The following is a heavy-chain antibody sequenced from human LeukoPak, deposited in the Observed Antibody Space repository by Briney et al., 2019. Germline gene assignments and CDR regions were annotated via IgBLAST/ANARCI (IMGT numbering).Heavy chain of an antibody. Sequence: GRSLRLSCAASGFTFSSYAMHWVRQAPGKGLEWVAVISYDGNHIFYADSVRGRFTISRDNSKNTLYLQMNSLTTEDTAVYYCARCGGDCYTSTQGFDYWGQGTLVTVSS. D-gene: IGHD2-21*02. CDR3: ARCGGDCYTSTQGFDY. J-gene: IGHJ4*02. V-gene: IGHV3-30*04. CDR2: ISYDGNHI. CDR1: GFTFSSYA.